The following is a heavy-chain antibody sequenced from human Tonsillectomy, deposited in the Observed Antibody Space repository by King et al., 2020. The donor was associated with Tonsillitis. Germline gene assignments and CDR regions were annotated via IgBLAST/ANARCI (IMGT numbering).Heavy chain of an antibody. J-gene: IGHJ6*03. Sequence: QVQLVQSGAEVQKPGASVKVSCKASGYTFTAYGISWVRQAPGQGLEWMGWISTYHANTKYAQKFQGRVTMTTDTSTSTAYVELRSLRSDDAAVYYCARNRYNWNDPAHTYYYYMDVWGKGTTVIVSS. CDR2: ISTYHANT. D-gene: IGHD1-20*01. CDR3: ARNRYNWNDPAHTYYYYMDV. CDR1: GYTFTAYG. V-gene: IGHV1-18*01.